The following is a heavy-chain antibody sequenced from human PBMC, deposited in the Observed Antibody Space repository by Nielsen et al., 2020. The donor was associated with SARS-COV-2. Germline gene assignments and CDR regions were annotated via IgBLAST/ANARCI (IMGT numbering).Heavy chain of an antibody. CDR1: GFTFSSYG. CDR2: ISGSGGST. V-gene: IGHV3-23*01. D-gene: IGHD3-22*01. Sequence: GESLKISCAASGFTFSSYGMSWVRQAPGKGLEWVSAISGSGGSTYYADSVKGRFTISRDNSKNTLYLQVSSLRAEDTALYYCAKLDRVGAPRRYYYDSSTFSIDYWGQRTLVTVSS. J-gene: IGHJ4*02. CDR3: AKLDRVGAPRRYYYDSSTFSIDY.